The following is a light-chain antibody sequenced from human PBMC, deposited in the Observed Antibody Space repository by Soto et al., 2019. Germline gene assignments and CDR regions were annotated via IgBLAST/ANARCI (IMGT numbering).Light chain of an antibody. Sequence: EIILTQSLSTLSLSPGEGVTLSCRASQSVTVNSLAWYQQKPGQAPRLLIYGASTRATGIPARFSGSGSGTESTLTISSLQSEDFAVYYCQQYNNWPRTFGQGTKADI. J-gene: IGKJ1*01. V-gene: IGKV3-15*01. CDR2: GAS. CDR3: QQYNNWPRT. CDR1: QSVTVN.